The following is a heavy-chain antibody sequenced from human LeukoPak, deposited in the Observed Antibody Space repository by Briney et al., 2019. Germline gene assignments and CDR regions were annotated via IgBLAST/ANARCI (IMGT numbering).Heavy chain of an antibody. CDR3: ARAGGTTFFGMDV. Sequence: PGGSLRLSCAASGFTFTNYWMHWVRQGPGTGLVWVSRISAEGSSIAFADSVKGRFTISRGNAKNTVYLQMNTLRVEDTAVYYCARAGGTTFFGMDVWGQGTTVTVSS. CDR1: GFTFTNYW. D-gene: IGHD2/OR15-2a*01. CDR2: ISAEGSSI. J-gene: IGHJ6*02. V-gene: IGHV3-74*03.